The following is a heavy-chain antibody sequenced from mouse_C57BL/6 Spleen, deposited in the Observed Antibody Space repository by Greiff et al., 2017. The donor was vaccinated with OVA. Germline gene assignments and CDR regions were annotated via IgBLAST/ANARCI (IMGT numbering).Heavy chain of an antibody. J-gene: IGHJ2*01. CDR3: AREGLGQYFDY. CDR1: GYAFTNYL. CDR2: INPGSGGT. D-gene: IGHD4-1*01. Sequence: QVQLQQSGAELVRPGTSVKVSCKASGYAFTNYLIEWVKQRPGQGLEWIGVINPGSGGTNYNEKFKGKATLTADKSSSTAYMQLSSLTSEDSAVYFCAREGLGQYFDYWGQGTTLTVSS. V-gene: IGHV1-54*01.